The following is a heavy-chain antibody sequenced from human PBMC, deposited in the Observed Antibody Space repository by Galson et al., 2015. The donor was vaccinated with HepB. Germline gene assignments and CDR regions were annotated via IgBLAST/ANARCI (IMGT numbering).Heavy chain of an antibody. Sequence: SVKVSCKASGGTFSSYSMSWVRQAPGQGLEWMGGINPNFGKANYAQKFQGRVTITADESTSTAYMELSSLRSEDTAVYYCARDRDFNGFGVVSLSAFDIWGQGTMVTVSS. CDR3: ARDRDFNGFGVVSLSAFDI. J-gene: IGHJ3*02. D-gene: IGHD3-3*01. V-gene: IGHV1-69*13. CDR2: INPNFGKA. CDR1: GGTFSSYS.